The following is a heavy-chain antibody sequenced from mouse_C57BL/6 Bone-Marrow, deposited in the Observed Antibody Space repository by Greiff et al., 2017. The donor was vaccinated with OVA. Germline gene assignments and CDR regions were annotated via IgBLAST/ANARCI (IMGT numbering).Heavy chain of an antibody. D-gene: IGHD2-3*01. CDR1: GYSFTDYY. Sequence: EVQLQQSGPELVKPGASVKISCKASGYSFTDYYMNWVKQSPGKSLEWIGVINPNYGTTSYNQKFKGKATLTVDQSSSTAYMQLNSLTSEDSAVFYCGRIDGYYSPWFAYWGQGTLVTVSA. V-gene: IGHV1-39*01. CDR3: GRIDGYYSPWFAY. J-gene: IGHJ3*01. CDR2: INPNYGTT.